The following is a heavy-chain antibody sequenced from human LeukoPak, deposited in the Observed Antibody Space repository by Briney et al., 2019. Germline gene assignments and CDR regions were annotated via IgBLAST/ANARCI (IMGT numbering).Heavy chain of an antibody. CDR2: ISYDGSNK. Sequence: GGSLRLSCAASGFTFSSYAMHWVRQAPGKGLEWVAVISYDGSNKYYADSVKGRFIISRDNAKNTLYLQMNSLRAEDTAVYYCLRDLNWSLDQWGQGTLVTVSS. J-gene: IGHJ4*02. D-gene: IGHD1-20*01. CDR3: LRDLNWSLDQ. V-gene: IGHV3-30*04. CDR1: GFTFSSYA.